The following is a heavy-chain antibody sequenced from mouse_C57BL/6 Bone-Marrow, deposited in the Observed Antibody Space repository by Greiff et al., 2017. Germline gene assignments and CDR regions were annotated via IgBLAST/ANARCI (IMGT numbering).Heavy chain of an antibody. CDR3: ARAHYPAWIAY. D-gene: IGHD1-1*02. CDR1: GYSFTGYY. CDR2: ISPYNGVS. J-gene: IGHJ3*01. Sequence: VQLQQSGPELVKPGASVKISCKASGYSFTGYYMHWVKQSHGNILDWIGYISPYNGVSSYTQKFQGKATLTVDKSSSTTYLVLPRLPSEDSAVEYCARAHYPAWIAYWGQGTLVTVSA. V-gene: IGHV1-31*01.